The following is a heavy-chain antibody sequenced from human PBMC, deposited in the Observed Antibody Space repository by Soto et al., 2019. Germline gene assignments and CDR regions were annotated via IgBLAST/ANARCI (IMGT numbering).Heavy chain of an antibody. CDR3: AKDLFEDYDYIWGSYRYTVVVGAY. J-gene: IGHJ4*02. CDR1: GFTFSSYA. CDR2: ISGSGGST. V-gene: IGHV3-23*01. Sequence: EVQLLESGGGLVQPGGSLRLSCAASGFTFSSYAMSWVRQAPGKGLEWVSAISGSGGSTYYADSVKGRFTISRDNSKNTLYLQMISLRAEDTAVYYCAKDLFEDYDYIWGSYRYTVVVGAYWGQGTLVTVSS. D-gene: IGHD3-16*02.